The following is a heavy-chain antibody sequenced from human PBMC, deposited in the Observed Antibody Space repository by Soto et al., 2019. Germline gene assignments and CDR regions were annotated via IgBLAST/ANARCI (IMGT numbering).Heavy chain of an antibody. D-gene: IGHD3-22*01. CDR3: ARDSXNRITMIVVAPVWAFDI. CDR1: GGTFSSYA. V-gene: IGHV1-69*13. J-gene: IGHJ3*02. CDR2: IIPIFGTA. Sequence: SVKVSCKASGGTFSSYAISWVRQAPGQGLEWMGGIIPIFGTANYAQKFQGRVTITADESTSTAYMELSSLRSEDTAVYYCARDSXNRITMIVVAPVWAFDIWGQGTMVTVSS.